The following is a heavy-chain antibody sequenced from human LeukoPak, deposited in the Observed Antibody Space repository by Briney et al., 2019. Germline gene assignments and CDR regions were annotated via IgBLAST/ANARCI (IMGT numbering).Heavy chain of an antibody. D-gene: IGHD6-19*01. CDR1: GDTFSSYA. Sequence: SVKVSCKASGDTFSSYAINWVRQAPGQGLEWMGRIIPILGIPNYAQKLQGRVTITADKSTSTAYMELSSLRSEDTAIYYCARELAQGVTVAGTSLDYWGQGTVVTVSS. CDR3: ARELAQGVTVAGTSLDY. CDR2: IIPILGIP. J-gene: IGHJ4*02. V-gene: IGHV1-69*04.